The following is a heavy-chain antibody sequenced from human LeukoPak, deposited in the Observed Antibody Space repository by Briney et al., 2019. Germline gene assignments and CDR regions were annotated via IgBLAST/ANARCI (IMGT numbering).Heavy chain of an antibody. CDR1: GFTFSTYE. Sequence: GASLRLSCAASGFTFSTYEMNWVRQAPGKGLEWVSSIGTDGYSYSAVSVKGRFTISRDNAKSTLYLQMDSLTVEDTALYYCARGTIGGNPASVYWGQGTLVTVSS. J-gene: IGHJ4*02. D-gene: IGHD4-23*01. CDR2: IGTDGYS. CDR3: ARGTIGGNPASVY. V-gene: IGHV3-21*06.